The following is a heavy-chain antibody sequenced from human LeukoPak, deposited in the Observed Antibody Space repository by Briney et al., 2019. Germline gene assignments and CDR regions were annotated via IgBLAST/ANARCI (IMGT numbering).Heavy chain of an antibody. J-gene: IGHJ3*02. V-gene: IGHV3-53*01. D-gene: IGHD6-13*01. Sequence: GGSLRLSCAASGFTVSSNYMSWVRQAPGKGLEWVSVIYSGGSTYYADSVKGRFTISRDNSKNTLYLQMNSLRAEDTAVYYCARELGLTRLRGIAAAADHDAFDIWGQGTMVTVSS. CDR1: GFTVSSNY. CDR2: IYSGGST. CDR3: ARELGLTRLRGIAAAADHDAFDI.